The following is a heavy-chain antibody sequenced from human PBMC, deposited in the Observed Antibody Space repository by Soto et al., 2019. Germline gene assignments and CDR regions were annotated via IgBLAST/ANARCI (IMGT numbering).Heavy chain of an antibody. CDR3: ARSLLQGDF. CDR2: INPNGGST. CDR1: GYIFIHYY. J-gene: IGHJ4*02. Sequence: QVQLVQSGAEVKKTGASVKVSCKASGYIFIHYYIHWVRQAPGQGLEWMAIINPNGGSTNYAQKFQGRVTVTRDTSTSTVAMELNSLGSDDTGVYFCARSLLQGDFWGQGTRVTVSS. V-gene: IGHV1-46*01. D-gene: IGHD2-21*01.